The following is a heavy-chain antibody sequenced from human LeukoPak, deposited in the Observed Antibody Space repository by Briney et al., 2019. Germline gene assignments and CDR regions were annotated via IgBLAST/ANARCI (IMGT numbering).Heavy chain of an antibody. J-gene: IGHJ4*02. V-gene: IGHV5-51*01. CDR1: GYSFSTYW. Sequence: GESLKISCKTSGYSFSTYWIGWVRQMPGKGLEWMGIIFPGDSDTRYSPSFQGQVTISADKSISTAYLQWSSLKASDTAMYYCARAYYFDSTVYYSDYWGQGPLVTVSS. D-gene: IGHD3-22*01. CDR3: ARAYYFDSTVYYSDY. CDR2: IFPGDSDT.